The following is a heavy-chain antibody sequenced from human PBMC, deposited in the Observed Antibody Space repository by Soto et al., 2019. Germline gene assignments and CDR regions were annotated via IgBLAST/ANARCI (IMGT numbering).Heavy chain of an antibody. CDR1: GYTFTGYH. V-gene: IGHV1-2*02. Sequence: QVQLVQSGAEVKKPGASVKVSCKASGYTFTGYHMHWVRQAPGQGLEWMGWINPNTGGTNYAQKFQGRVTVTRDTSISTAYMELSGLRSDDTAVYFCAKHIAVAGNYYYYAMDVWGQGTTVTVS. CDR3: AKHIAVAGNYYYYAMDV. CDR2: INPNTGGT. J-gene: IGHJ6*02. D-gene: IGHD6-19*01.